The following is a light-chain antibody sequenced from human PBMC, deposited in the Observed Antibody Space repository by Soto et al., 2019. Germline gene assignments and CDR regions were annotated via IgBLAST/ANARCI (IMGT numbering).Light chain of an antibody. CDR2: GTS. V-gene: IGKV3-15*01. Sequence: EIVMTQSPATLSVSPGERASLSCRASQSVSSNLAWYQQKPGQAPRLLIYGTSTRATGIPDRFSGSGSGTEFTLTISSLQSEDFAVYYCQQYNNWPPVTFGGGTKVEIK. CDR3: QQYNNWPPVT. J-gene: IGKJ4*01. CDR1: QSVSSN.